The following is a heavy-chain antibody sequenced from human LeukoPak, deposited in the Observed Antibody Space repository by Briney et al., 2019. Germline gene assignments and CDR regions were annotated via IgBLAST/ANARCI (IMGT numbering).Heavy chain of an antibody. J-gene: IGHJ5*02. D-gene: IGHD3-22*01. CDR3: AREDSSGYYYTYNWFDP. CDR2: INPSGGST. Sequence: ASVKVSCKASGYTFTSYYMHWVRQAPGQGLEWMGIINPSGGSTSYAQKFQGRVTMTRDTSTSTVYMKLSSLRSEDTAVYYCAREDSSGYYYTYNWFDPWGQGTLVTVSS. CDR1: GYTFTSYY. V-gene: IGHV1-46*01.